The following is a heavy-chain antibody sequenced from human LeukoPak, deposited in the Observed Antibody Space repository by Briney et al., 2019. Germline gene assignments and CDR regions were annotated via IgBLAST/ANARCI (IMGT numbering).Heavy chain of an antibody. V-gene: IGHV1-18*01. D-gene: IGHD3-16*01. CDR2: ISSYNGQT. Sequence: ASVKVSCKASGYTFISHGFSWVRQAPGHGLEWMGWISSYNGQTNYAQIFQGRVTLTTDASTSTAYMELQSLRSDDTAVYYCARGGDVFDVWGQGTMVTVSS. J-gene: IGHJ3*01. CDR1: GYTFISHG. CDR3: ARGGDVFDV.